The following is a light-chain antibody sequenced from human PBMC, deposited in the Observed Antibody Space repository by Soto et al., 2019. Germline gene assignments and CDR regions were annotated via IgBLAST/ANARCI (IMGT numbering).Light chain of an antibody. V-gene: IGKV3D-15*01. CDR2: GAS. Sequence: EIVMMQSPATLSVSPGERATLSCRASQSVSSNLAWYQQKPGQAPRLLIYGASTRATGIPARFSGSGSGTKFTLTISSLHSEDFAVYYCQQYHNLPQTLGQGTKVDIK. CDR1: QSVSSN. CDR3: QQYHNLPQT. J-gene: IGKJ1*01.